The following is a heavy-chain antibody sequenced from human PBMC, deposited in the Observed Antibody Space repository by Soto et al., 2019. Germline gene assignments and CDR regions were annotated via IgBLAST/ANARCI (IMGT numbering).Heavy chain of an antibody. J-gene: IGHJ5*02. D-gene: IGHD6-13*01. CDR1: GDSVSSNSAA. V-gene: IGHV6-1*01. CDR3: ARAPHISSTNWFDP. Sequence: KQSQTLSLTCAISGDSVSSNSAAWNWIRQSPSRGLEWLGRTYYRSKWYNDYAVSVKSRITINPDTSKNQFSLQVNSLTPQGAAVYYCARAPHISSTNWFDPWGQGTLVIVSS. CDR2: TYYRSKWYN.